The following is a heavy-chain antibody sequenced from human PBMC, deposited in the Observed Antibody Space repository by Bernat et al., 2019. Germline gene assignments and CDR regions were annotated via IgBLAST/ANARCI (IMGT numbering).Heavy chain of an antibody. CDR1: GGSISSSSYY. CDR2: FYYTGGT. V-gene: IGHV4-39*01. CDR3: ARGSRRYSWFDP. Sequence: QLQLQESGPGLVKPSETLSLTCPVSGGSISSSSYYWGWFRQAPGKWLEWVGSFYYTGGTYYNPSLHSRVTMSVDTSKNQCSLKLSSVTAADTGVYYCARGSRRYSWFDPWGQGTLVTVSS. J-gene: IGHJ5*02.